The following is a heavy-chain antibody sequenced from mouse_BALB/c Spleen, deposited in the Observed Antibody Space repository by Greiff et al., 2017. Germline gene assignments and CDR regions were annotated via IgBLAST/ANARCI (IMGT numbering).Heavy chain of an antibody. CDR3: ARVGSSYAMDY. CDR2: IDPANGNT. D-gene: IGHD1-1*01. V-gene: IGHV14-3*02. Sequence: EVQLQQSGAELVKPGASVKLSCTASGFNIKDTYMHWVKQRPEQGLEWIGRIDPANGNTKYDPNFQGKATITADTSSNTAYLQLSSLTSEDTAVYYCARVGSSYAMDYWGQGTSVTVSS. J-gene: IGHJ4*01. CDR1: GFNIKDTY.